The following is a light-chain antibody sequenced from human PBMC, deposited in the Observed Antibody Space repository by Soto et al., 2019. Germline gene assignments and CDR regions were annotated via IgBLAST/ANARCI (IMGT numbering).Light chain of an antibody. CDR2: AAS. J-gene: IGKJ1*01. Sequence: DIQMTQSPSSLSASVRDRVTFTYRASQSISSYLNWYQQKPGKAPKVLIYAASSLQSGVPSRFSGSGSGTDFTLTISSLQPEDFATYYCQQSYSIPWTFGQGTKVEIK. CDR3: QQSYSIPWT. CDR1: QSISSY. V-gene: IGKV1-39*01.